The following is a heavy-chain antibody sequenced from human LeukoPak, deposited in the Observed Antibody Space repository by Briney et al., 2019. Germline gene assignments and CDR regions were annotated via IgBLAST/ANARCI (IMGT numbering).Heavy chain of an antibody. J-gene: IGHJ4*02. D-gene: IGHD6-19*01. CDR2: ICCSGET. CDR1: GLSFSSFA. V-gene: IGHV3-23*01. CDR3: AKASWFSSFDAVR. Sequence: GGSLRLSCAASGLSFSSFAMSWVRQGPARGLEWVSCICCSGETFYEASVKGRFTLSGDTSRNPVYFKLNNLTAADTAVYYCAKASWFSSFDAVRWGQGTLVTVSS.